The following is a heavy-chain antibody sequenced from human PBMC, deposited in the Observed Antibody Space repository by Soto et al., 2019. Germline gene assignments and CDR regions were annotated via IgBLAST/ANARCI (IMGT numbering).Heavy chain of an antibody. V-gene: IGHV4-34*02. CDR2: INHSGTT. D-gene: IGHD6-13*01. CDR3: ARVRARAAARWGYVMDI. CDR1: GGSFTGYF. J-gene: IGHJ6*02. Sequence: QVHLQQWGAGLLNPSETLSLTCGASGGSFTGYFWTWIRQTPAKGLEWIGEINHSGTTNYNPSLKSRATISVDPSRSQVSLKVNSLTAADSGVYYCARVRARAAARWGYVMDIWGQGPTVIVSS.